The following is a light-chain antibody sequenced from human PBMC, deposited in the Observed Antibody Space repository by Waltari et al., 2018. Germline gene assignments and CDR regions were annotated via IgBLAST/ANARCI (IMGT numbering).Light chain of an antibody. CDR3: TSYTSTNTVI. J-gene: IGLJ2*01. V-gene: IGLV2-14*01. CDR2: DVT. Sequence: QSARTQPAPVSGSPGQSTTIPCTGTSSDVGGYTFVSWYQQHPGKAPKLMIYDVTRWPSGVSTRFSGSKSGNTASLTISGLQAEDEADYYCTSYTSTNTVIFGGGTKVTVL. CDR1: SSDVGGYTF.